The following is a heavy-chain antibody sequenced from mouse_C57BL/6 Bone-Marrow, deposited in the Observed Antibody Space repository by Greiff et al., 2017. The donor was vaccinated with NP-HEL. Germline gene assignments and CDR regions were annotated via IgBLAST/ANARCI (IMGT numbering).Heavy chain of an antibody. Sequence: QVQLQQSGAELVMPGASVKLSCKASGYAFTSYWMHWVKQRPGQGLEWIGEIDPSDSYTNYNQKFKGKSTLTVDKSSSTAYMQLSRLTSEDSAVYYCARDGNHAWFAYWGQGTLVTVSA. V-gene: IGHV1-69*01. J-gene: IGHJ3*01. CDR3: ARDGNHAWFAY. D-gene: IGHD1-1*01. CDR2: IDPSDSYT. CDR1: GYAFTSYW.